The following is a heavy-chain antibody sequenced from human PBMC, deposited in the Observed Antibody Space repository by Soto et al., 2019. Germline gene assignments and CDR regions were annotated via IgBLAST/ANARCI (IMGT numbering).Heavy chain of an antibody. CDR1: GFSLSTSGVG. CDR2: IYWDDDK. V-gene: IGHV2-5*02. D-gene: IGHD3-3*01. Sequence: QITLKESGPTLVKPTQTLTLTCTFSGFSLSTSGVGVGWIRQPPGKALEWLALIYWDDDKRYSPSLKSRLTITKDTSKNQVVLTMTNMDPVDTATYYCAHSPLTPHYDFWSGYSPFDYWGQGTLVTVSS. J-gene: IGHJ4*02. CDR3: AHSPLTPHYDFWSGYSPFDY.